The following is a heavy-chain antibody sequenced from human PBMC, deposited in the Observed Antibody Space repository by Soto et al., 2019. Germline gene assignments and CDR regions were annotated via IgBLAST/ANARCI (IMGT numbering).Heavy chain of an antibody. Sequence: LRLSCAASGFPFSSYAMSWVRQTPEGGLEWVAAISGGGNDRYYADFVQGRFTFSRDNSRNILYLHMNSLRADDTAMYFCARSLFMVAPDSEHLEYWGQGTLVIVSS. CDR3: ARSLFMVAPDSEHLEY. V-gene: IGHV3-23*01. J-gene: IGHJ4*02. CDR2: ISGGGNDR. D-gene: IGHD5-12*01. CDR1: GFPFSSYA.